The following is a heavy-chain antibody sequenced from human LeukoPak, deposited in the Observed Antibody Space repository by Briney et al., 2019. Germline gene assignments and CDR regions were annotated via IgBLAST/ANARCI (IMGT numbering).Heavy chain of an antibody. CDR1: GFTFSSYS. D-gene: IGHD3-3*01. V-gene: IGHV3-7*01. CDR3: ARWRGAQSEFDY. J-gene: IGHJ4*02. Sequence: GGSLRLSCAVSGFTFSSYSMGWVRQAPGKGLEWVANIKDSGIEKEYVDSVKGRFTISRDNAKNSLYLQTNSLRVEDTALYFCARWRGAQSEFDYWGQGTQVTVSS. CDR2: IKDSGIEK.